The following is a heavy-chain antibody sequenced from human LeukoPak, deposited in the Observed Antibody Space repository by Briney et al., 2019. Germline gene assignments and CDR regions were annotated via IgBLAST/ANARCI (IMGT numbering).Heavy chain of an antibody. D-gene: IGHD2-21*02. J-gene: IGHJ3*02. V-gene: IGHV1-18*01. CDR2: ISAYNGNT. CDR1: GYTFTSYG. Sequence: ASVKVSCKASGYTFTSYGISWVRQAPGQGVEWMGWISAYNGNTNYAQKLQGRVTITRDTSASTAYMELSSLRSEDTAVYYCARDFRWRPEDDAFDIWGQGTMVTVSS. CDR3: ARDFRWRPEDDAFDI.